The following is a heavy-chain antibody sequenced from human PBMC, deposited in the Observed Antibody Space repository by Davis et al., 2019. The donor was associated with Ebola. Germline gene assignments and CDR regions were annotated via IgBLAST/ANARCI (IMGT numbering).Heavy chain of an antibody. J-gene: IGHJ4*02. CDR3: AREGRIFGCDY. D-gene: IGHD3-3*01. V-gene: IGHV3-74*01. CDR2: IKTDGSMT. CDR1: GFSFSSYW. Sequence: HTGGSLRLSCAASGFSFSSYWMHWVRQAPGKGLVWASRIKTDGSMTGYGDSVQGRFTISRDNAKNTLYLQMNDLRAEDTAVYYCAREGRIFGCDYWGQGALVTVSS.